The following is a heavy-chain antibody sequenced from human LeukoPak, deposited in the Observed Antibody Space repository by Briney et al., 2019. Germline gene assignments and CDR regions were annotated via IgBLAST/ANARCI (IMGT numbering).Heavy chain of an antibody. CDR3: AKEGHSSDYCGAFNM. D-gene: IGHD3-22*01. CDR2: ISYDGSNK. V-gene: IGHV3-30*04. J-gene: IGHJ3*02. Sequence: GGSLRLSCAASGFTFSSYAMHWVRQAPGKGLEWVAVISYDGSNKYYADSVKGRFTISRDNSKNTLYLQMNSLRAEDTAVYYCAKEGHSSDYCGAFNMWGQGTLVTVSS. CDR1: GFTFSSYA.